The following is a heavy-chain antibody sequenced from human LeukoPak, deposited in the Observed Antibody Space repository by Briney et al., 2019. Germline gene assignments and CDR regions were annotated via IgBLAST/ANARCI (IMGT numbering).Heavy chain of an antibody. CDR1: GFTFSSYG. J-gene: IGHJ4*02. CDR3: AKDVAFLVGATVVDY. D-gene: IGHD1-26*01. CDR2: IRYDGSNK. Sequence: PGGSLRLSCAASGFTFSSYGMHWVRQAPGKGLEWVALIRYDGSNKYYADSVKGRFTISRDNSKNTLYLQMNSLRAEDTAVYYCAKDVAFLVGATVVDYWGQGTLVTVSS. V-gene: IGHV3-30*02.